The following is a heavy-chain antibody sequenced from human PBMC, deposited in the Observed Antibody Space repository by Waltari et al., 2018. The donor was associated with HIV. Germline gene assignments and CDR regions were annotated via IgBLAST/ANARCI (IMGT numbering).Heavy chain of an antibody. D-gene: IGHD6-13*01. CDR3: ARRPYSSSWYGFSDY. CDR2: IYPGDSDT. V-gene: IGHV5-51*03. CDR1: GYSFTSYW. Sequence: EVQLVQSGAEVKKPGESLKIYCKGSGYSFTSYWIGWVRKMAGKGLEWMGIIYPGDSDTRYSPSFQGQVTISVDKSISTAYLQWSSLKASDTAMYYCARRPYSSSWYGFSDYWGQGTLVTVSS. J-gene: IGHJ4*02.